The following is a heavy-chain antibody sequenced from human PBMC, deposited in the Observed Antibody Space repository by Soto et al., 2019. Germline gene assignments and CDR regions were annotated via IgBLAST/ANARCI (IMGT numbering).Heavy chain of an antibody. CDR1: GYTIHSYG. CDR2: ISAYNGNT. V-gene: IGHV1-18*01. J-gene: IGHJ5*02. D-gene: IGHD6-6*01. CDR3: ARDRRRIAARPSSLNNWFEP. Sequence: ASVKVSCKASGYTIHSYGISWVRQAPGQGLEWMGWISAYNGNTNYAQKLQGRFTMTTDTSTSTAYMVLRSLSSDDTAVYYCARDRRRIAARPSSLNNWFEPWEQGALVTVSS.